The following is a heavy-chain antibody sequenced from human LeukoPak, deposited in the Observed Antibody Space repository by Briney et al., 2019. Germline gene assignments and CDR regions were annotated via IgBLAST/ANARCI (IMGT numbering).Heavy chain of an antibody. CDR3: ARDERYCSGDSCWFDP. Sequence: ASVKVSCKASGYTFTGYYMHWVRQAPGQGLEWMGWINPNSGGTNYAQKFQGRVTMTRDTSISTAYMELSRLRSDDTAVYYCARDERYCSGDSCWFDPWGQGTLVTVSS. J-gene: IGHJ5*02. CDR2: INPNSGGT. D-gene: IGHD2-15*01. V-gene: IGHV1-2*02. CDR1: GYTFTGYY.